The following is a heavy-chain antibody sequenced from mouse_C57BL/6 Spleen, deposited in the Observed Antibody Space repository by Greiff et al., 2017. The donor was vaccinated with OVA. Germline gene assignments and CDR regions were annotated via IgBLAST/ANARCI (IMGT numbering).Heavy chain of an antibody. CDR2: IRLKSDNYAT. J-gene: IGHJ2*01. Sequence: DVQLQESGGGLVQPGGSMKLSCVASGFTFSNYWMNWVRQSPEKGLEWVAQIRLKSDNYATHYAESVKGRFTISRDDSKSSVYLQMNNLRAEDTGIYYCTVYDYDENYFDYWGQGTTLTVSS. D-gene: IGHD2-4*01. CDR3: TVYDYDENYFDY. V-gene: IGHV6-3*01. CDR1: GFTFSNYW.